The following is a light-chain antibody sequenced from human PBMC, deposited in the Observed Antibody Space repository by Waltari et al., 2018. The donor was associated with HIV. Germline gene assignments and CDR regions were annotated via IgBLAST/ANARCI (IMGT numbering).Light chain of an antibody. Sequence: QSALTQPASVSGSPGQSITISCTGTSSDVGLYNYVSWYQQHPGKAPNLMIYEVTNRPSGVSDLFSGSKSGNTASLTISGLQAEDEADYYCTSYTTIFTYVFGTGTWVSVL. J-gene: IGLJ1*01. CDR1: SSDVGLYNY. CDR2: EVT. V-gene: IGLV2-14*01. CDR3: TSYTTIFTYV.